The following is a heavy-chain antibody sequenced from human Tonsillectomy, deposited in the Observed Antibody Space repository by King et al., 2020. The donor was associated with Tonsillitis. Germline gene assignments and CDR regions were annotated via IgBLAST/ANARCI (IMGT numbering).Heavy chain of an antibody. J-gene: IGHJ2*01. CDR2: IYYSGST. V-gene: IGHV4-59*01. CDR3: ARGPKTYYDILTGYGGGWYFDL. Sequence: VQLQESGPGLVKPSETLSLTCTVSGGSISSYYWSWIRQPPGKGLEWIGYIYYSGSTKYNPSLKSRVTISVDTSKNQFSLKLSSVTAADTAVYYCARGPKTYYDILTGYGGGWYFDLWGRGTLVTVSS. D-gene: IGHD3-9*01. CDR1: GGSISSYY.